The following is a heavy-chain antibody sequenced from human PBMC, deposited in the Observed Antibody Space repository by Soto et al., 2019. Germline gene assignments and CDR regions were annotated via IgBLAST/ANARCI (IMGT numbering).Heavy chain of an antibody. Sequence: GSLIVSWVPSAFTFRDYAMHWVRQAPGKGLEWVAGISHHGLKEHYADSVKGRFTISRDNSKKTVYLQLNSLRGDDTAVYYCAKGWVGGSKKYYFEYWGQGTLVTVSS. CDR2: ISHHGLKE. V-gene: IGHV3-30*18. CDR3: AKGWVGGSKKYYFEY. J-gene: IGHJ4*02. D-gene: IGHD1-26*01. CDR1: AFTFRDYA.